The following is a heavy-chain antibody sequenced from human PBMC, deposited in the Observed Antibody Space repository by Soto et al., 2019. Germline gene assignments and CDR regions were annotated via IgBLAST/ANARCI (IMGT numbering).Heavy chain of an antibody. Sequence: SETLSLTCTVSGGSISSGDYYWGWIRQPPGKGLEWIGYIYYSGSTYYNPSLKSRVTISVDTSKNQFSLKLSSVTAADTAVYYCARGPTYYYDSSGPTFDPWGQGTLVTVSS. CDR3: ARGPTYYYDSSGPTFDP. CDR1: GGSISSGDYY. CDR2: IYYSGST. V-gene: IGHV4-30-4*01. J-gene: IGHJ5*02. D-gene: IGHD3-22*01.